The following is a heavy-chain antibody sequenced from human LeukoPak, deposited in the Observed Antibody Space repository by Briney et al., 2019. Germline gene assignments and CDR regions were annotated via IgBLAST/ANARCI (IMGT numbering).Heavy chain of an antibody. Sequence: GGSLRLSCAASGFTFSTYSMNWVRQAPGKGLEWVSSITSRGSIYYADSVKGRFTISRDNARDSLFLQMNRLRAEDTAVYYCARDPGAGGYWGQGTLVTVSS. CDR1: GFTFSTYS. V-gene: IGHV3-21*01. J-gene: IGHJ4*02. CDR3: ARDPGAGGY. D-gene: IGHD3-10*01. CDR2: ITSRGSI.